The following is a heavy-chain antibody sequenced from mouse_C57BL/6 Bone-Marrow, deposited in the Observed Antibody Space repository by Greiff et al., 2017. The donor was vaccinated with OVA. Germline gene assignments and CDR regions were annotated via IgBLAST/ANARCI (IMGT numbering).Heavy chain of an antibody. CDR3: ARGPLYSPLRYWYFDV. CDR2: ISSGSSTI. J-gene: IGHJ1*03. CDR1: GFTFSDYG. D-gene: IGHD1-1*01. V-gene: IGHV5-17*01. Sequence: EVKLVESGGGLVKPGGSLTLSCAASGFTFSDYGMHWVRQAPEKGLEWVAYISSGSSTIYYADTVKGRFTISRDNAKNTLFLQMTSLRSEDTAMYYCARGPLYSPLRYWYFDVWGTGTTVTVSS.